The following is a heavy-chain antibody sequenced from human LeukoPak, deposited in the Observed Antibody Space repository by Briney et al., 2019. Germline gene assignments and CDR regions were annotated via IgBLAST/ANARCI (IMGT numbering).Heavy chain of an antibody. J-gene: IGHJ3*02. D-gene: IGHD4-23*01. CDR3: ARAYLLETMVVNEYHDAFDI. Sequence: GASVKVSCKASGYTFTGYYMHWVRQAPGQGLEWMGGIIPIFGTANYAQKFQGRVTITADEPTSTAYMELSSLRSEDTAVYYCARAYLLETMVVNEYHDAFDIWGQGTMVTVSS. CDR2: IIPIFGTA. CDR1: GYTFTGYY. V-gene: IGHV1-69*13.